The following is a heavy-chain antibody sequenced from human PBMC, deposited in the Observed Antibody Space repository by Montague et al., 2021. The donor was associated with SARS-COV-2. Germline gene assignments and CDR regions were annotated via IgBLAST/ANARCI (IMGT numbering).Heavy chain of an antibody. V-gene: IGHV4-39*07. CDR1: GGSISSSNYF. Sequence: SETLSLTCTVSGGSISSSNYFWGWIRQPPGKGLEWIGSIYFGGGTXYKPSLKSRVTISVDTSKNQFSLKVNSVTAADTAVYYCARVPDSGTYWSVDYWGQGTLVTVSS. D-gene: IGHD1-26*01. CDR2: IYFGGGT. CDR3: ARVPDSGTYWSVDY. J-gene: IGHJ4*02.